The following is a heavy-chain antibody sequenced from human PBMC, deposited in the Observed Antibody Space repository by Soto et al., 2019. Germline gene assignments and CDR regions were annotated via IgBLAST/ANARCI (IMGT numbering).Heavy chain of an antibody. V-gene: IGHV4-34*01. D-gene: IGHD2-2*01. CDR1: GGSFSGYY. CDR2: INHSGST. J-gene: IGHJ5*02. Sequence: SETLSLTCAVYGGSFSGYYWSWIRQPPGKGLEWIGEINHSGSTNYNPSLKSRVTISVDTSKNQFSLKLSSVTAADTAVYYCARELAVYCSSTSCQPNWFDPWGQGTLATVSS. CDR3: ARELAVYCSSTSCQPNWFDP.